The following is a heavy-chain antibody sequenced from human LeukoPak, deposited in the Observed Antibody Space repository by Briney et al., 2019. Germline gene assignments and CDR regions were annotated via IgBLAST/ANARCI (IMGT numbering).Heavy chain of an antibody. D-gene: IGHD3-3*01. V-gene: IGHV1-2*06. J-gene: IGHJ5*02. Sequence: ASVKVSCKASGYTFTGYYMHWVRQAPGQGLEWMGRINPNSGGTNYAQKFQGRVTMTRDTSISTAYMELSRLRSDDTAVYYCARDPTTYYDFWSGWSETTGWFDPWGQGTLVTVSS. CDR1: GYTFTGYY. CDR3: ARDPTTYYDFWSGWSETTGWFDP. CDR2: INPNSGGT.